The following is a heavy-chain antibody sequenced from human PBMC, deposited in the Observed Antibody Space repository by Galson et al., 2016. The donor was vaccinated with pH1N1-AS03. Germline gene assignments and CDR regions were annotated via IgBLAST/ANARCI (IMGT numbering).Heavy chain of an antibody. D-gene: IGHD3-9*01. CDR3: ASQWIPGYWGADS. CDR2: IFAGGNT. Sequence: GGSLRLSCAVSGFSVSNNFMSWVRQAPGKGLEWVSAIFAGGNTYYADSVKGRFTISRDNSKNTLYLQMGSLRADDTAVYYCASQWIPGYWGADSWGQGTLVTVSS. J-gene: IGHJ4*02. CDR1: GFSVSNNF. V-gene: IGHV3-66*04.